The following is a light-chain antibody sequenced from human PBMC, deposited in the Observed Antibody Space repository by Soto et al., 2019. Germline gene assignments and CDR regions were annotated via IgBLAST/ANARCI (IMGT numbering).Light chain of an antibody. Sequence: EIVLTQSPGILSLSPGESAALSCRASQSVSSSYLAWYQQRPGQAPRLLIYAASTRATGIPVRFSGSGSGTDFILNISRLEPEDFAVYYCQQYGSFFGPGIKVEIK. CDR3: QQYGSF. CDR2: AAS. V-gene: IGKV3-20*01. J-gene: IGKJ3*01. CDR1: QSVSSSY.